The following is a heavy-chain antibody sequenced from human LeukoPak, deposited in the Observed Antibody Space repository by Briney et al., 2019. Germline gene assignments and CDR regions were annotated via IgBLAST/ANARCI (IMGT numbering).Heavy chain of an antibody. CDR2: IIPIFGTA. V-gene: IGHV1-69*13. Sequence: SVKVSCKASGGTFSSYAISWVRQAPGQGLEWMGGIIPIFGTANYAQKFQGRVTITADESTSTAYMELSSLRSEDTAVYYCAREDSAGGIDDAFDIWGQGTMVTVSS. J-gene: IGHJ3*02. CDR3: AREDSAGGIDDAFDI. D-gene: IGHD6-13*01. CDR1: GGTFSSYA.